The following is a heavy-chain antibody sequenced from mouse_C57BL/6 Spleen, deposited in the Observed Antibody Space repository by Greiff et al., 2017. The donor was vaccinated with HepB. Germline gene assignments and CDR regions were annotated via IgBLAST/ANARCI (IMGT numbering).Heavy chain of an antibody. V-gene: IGHV1-15*01. CDR2: IDPETGGT. J-gene: IGHJ3*01. Sequence: VQLQQSGAELVRPGASVTLSCKASGYTFTDYEMHWVKQTPVHGLEWIGAIDPETGGTAYNQKFKGKAILTADKSSSTAYMELRSLTSEDSAVYYCTRGGKRGFAYWGQETLVTVSA. CDR1: GYTFTDYE. CDR3: TRGGKRGFAY.